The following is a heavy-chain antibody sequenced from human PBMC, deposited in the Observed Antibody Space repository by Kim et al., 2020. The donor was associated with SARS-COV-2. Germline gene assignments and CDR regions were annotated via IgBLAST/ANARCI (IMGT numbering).Heavy chain of an antibody. Sequence: SQTLSLTCAVYGGSFSGYYWSWIRQPPGKGLEWIGEINHSGSTNYNPSLKSRVTISVDTSKNQFSLKLSSVTAADTAVYYCARQHPSGYYYAGWFDPWGQGTLVTVSS. CDR3: ARQHPSGYYYAGWFDP. J-gene: IGHJ5*02. D-gene: IGHD3-22*01. V-gene: IGHV4-34*01. CDR1: GGSFSGYY. CDR2: INHSGST.